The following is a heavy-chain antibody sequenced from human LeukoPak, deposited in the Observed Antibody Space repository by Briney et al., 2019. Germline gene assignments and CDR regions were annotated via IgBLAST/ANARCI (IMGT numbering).Heavy chain of an antibody. CDR1: GFTFSSYA. Sequence: GGSLRLSCAASGFTFSSYAMSWVRQAPGKGLEWVSAISGSGGSTYYADSVKGRFTISRDNSKNTLYLQLNSLRAEDTAVYYCAKVWQQARAFDIWGQGTMVTVSS. D-gene: IGHD6-13*01. CDR2: ISGSGGST. CDR3: AKVWQQARAFDI. J-gene: IGHJ3*02. V-gene: IGHV3-23*01.